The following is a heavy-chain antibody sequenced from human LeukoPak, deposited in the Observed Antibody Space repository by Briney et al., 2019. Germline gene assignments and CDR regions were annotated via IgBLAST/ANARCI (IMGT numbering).Heavy chain of an antibody. CDR1: GFTFSRHS. D-gene: IGHD5-24*01. J-gene: IGHJ4*02. CDR2: ISSSSSYI. V-gene: IGHV3-21*01. Sequence: GGSLRLSCAASGFTFSRHSINWVRQAPGKGLEWVSSISSSSSYIYYADSVKGRFTISRDNAKNSLYLQMNSLRAEDTAVYYCARETRVRWTDYWGQGILVTVSS. CDR3: ARETRVRWTDY.